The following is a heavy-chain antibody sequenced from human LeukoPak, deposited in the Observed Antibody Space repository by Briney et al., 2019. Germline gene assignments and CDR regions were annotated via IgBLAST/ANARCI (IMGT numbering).Heavy chain of an antibody. D-gene: IGHD2-2*01. V-gene: IGHV4-4*07. Sequence: SETLSLTCTVSGGSISSYYWSWIRQPAGKGLEWIGRIYTSGSTNYNPSLKSRVTMSVDTSKNQFSLRLSSVTAADTAVYYCARDVVPAAPDYYYYGMDVWGQGTTVTVSS. CDR2: IYTSGST. CDR1: GGSISSYY. J-gene: IGHJ6*02. CDR3: ARDVVPAAPDYYYYGMDV.